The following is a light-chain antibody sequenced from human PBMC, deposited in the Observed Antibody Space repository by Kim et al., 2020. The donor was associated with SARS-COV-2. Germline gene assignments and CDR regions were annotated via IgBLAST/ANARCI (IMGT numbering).Light chain of an antibody. J-gene: IGLJ1*01. CDR1: SSNXXAGXD. Sequence: TSTCTGXSSNXXAGXDVHGYQQXPXTAPKLLIYGNSNRPSGVPDRFSGSKSGTSASLAITGLQAEDXADYYCQSYDSSLSAYVFGTGTKVTVL. CDR2: GNS. CDR3: QSYDSSLSAYV. V-gene: IGLV1-40*01.